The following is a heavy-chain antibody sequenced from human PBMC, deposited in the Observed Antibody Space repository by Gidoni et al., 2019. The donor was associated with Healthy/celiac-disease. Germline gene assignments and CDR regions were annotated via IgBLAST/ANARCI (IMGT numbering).Heavy chain of an antibody. Sequence: QVQLVESGVVWFKPGGSLIPSCAAPGFAFSDYYMSWIRQAPGKGLEWVSYISSSGRNIYYADSVKGRFTISRDNAKNSLYLQMNSLRAEDTAVYYCARSPLTTVVTRIDYWGQGTLVTVSS. CDR1: GFAFSDYY. V-gene: IGHV3-11*01. J-gene: IGHJ4*02. CDR2: ISSSGRNI. D-gene: IGHD4-17*01. CDR3: ARSPLTTVVTRIDY.